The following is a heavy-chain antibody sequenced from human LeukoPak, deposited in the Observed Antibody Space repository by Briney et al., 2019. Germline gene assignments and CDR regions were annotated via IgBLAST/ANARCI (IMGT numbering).Heavy chain of an antibody. D-gene: IGHD6-19*01. CDR2: ISSSGSTI. CDR3: ARVEEPTSMLAGTSRWFDP. J-gene: IGHJ5*02. CDR1: GFTFSSYE. V-gene: IGHV3-48*03. Sequence: GGSLRLSCAASGFTFSSYEMNWVRQAPGKGLEWVSYISSSGSTIYYADSVKGRFTISRDNSKNTLYLQMNSLRAEDTAVYYCARVEEPTSMLAGTSRWFDPWGQGTLVTVSS.